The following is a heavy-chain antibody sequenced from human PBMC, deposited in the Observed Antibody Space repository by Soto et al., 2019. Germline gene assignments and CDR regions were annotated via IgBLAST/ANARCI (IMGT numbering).Heavy chain of an antibody. J-gene: IGHJ4*02. V-gene: IGHV4-59*01. CDR2: IFYNGTT. CDR1: GVSLTSYY. Sequence: PSETLSLTCSVSGVSLTSYYWSWIRQTPGKTLEWIGCIFYNGTTNYNPPLRGRVTISLDMSKNQFSLKLNSVTAEDTALYYCARGKGTHRYWGQGALVTVSS. CDR3: ARGKGTHRY. D-gene: IGHD3-10*01.